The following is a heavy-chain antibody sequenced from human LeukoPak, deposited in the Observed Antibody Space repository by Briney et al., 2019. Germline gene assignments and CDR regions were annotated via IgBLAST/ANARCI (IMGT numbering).Heavy chain of an antibody. Sequence: GASVKVSCKASGYTFTSYGISWVRQAPGQGLEWMGWISAYNGNTNYAQKLQGRVTMTTDTSTSTAYMELRSLRSDDTAVYYCARVGGVLGSSFTVPDYWGQGTLVTVSS. D-gene: IGHD6-6*01. CDR1: GYTFTSYG. J-gene: IGHJ4*02. CDR3: ARVGGVLGSSFTVPDY. CDR2: ISAYNGNT. V-gene: IGHV1-18*01.